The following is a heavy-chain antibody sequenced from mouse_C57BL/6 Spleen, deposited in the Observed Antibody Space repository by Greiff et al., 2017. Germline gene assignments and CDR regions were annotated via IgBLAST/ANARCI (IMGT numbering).Heavy chain of an antibody. J-gene: IGHJ1*03. CDR2: INPNYGTT. V-gene: IGHV1-39*01. CDR3: ARSGGNLWYFDV. D-gene: IGHD1-1*02. CDR1: GYSFTDYN. Sequence: QLQSGPELVKPGASVKISCKASGYSFTDYNMNWVKQSNGKSLEWIGVINPNYGTTSYNQKFKGKATLTVDQSSSTAYMQLNSLTSEDSAVYYCARSGGNLWYFDVWGTGTTVTVSS.